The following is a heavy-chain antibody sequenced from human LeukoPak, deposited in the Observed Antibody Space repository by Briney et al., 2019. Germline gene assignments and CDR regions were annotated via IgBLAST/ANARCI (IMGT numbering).Heavy chain of an antibody. D-gene: IGHD2-2*01. J-gene: IGHJ4*02. CDR1: GFTFTSYS. Sequence: PGGSLRLSCAASGFTFTSYSMNWVRQAPGKGLEWVSSITSSGRYIYYADSVKGRFTISRDNAKNSLYLQMNSLRAEDTAVYYCARDPGYCSSTSCYSYYFDCWGQGTLVTVSS. CDR3: ARDPGYCSSTSCYSYYFDC. V-gene: IGHV3-21*01. CDR2: ITSSGRYI.